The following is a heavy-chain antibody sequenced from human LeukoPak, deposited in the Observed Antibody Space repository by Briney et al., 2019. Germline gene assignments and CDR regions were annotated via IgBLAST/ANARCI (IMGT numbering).Heavy chain of an antibody. CDR2: IYYSGST. J-gene: IGHJ4*02. V-gene: IGHV4-59*01. D-gene: IGHD5-18*01. CDR3: ATSSGYSYGLDY. CDR1: GGSISSYY. Sequence: SETLSLTCTVSGGSISSYYCSWIRQPPGKGLEWIGYIYYSGSTNYNPSLKSRVTISVDTSKNQFSLKLSSVTAADTAVYYCATSSGYSYGLDYWGQGTLVTVSS.